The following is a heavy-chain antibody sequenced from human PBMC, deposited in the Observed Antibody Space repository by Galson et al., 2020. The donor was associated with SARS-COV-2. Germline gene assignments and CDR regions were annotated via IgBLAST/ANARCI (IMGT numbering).Heavy chain of an antibody. CDR1: GFTFSSHA. CDR3: ARDGQLTGGWAFVY. Sequence: GESLKISCAASGFTFSSHAIHWVRQAPGKGLEWVAQIFYDGSDKYYGDSVKGRFTISRDSSKNMVYLQMNNLKFDDTAVYYCARDGQLTGGWAFVYWGQGTLVTVSS. CDR2: IFYDGSDK. J-gene: IGHJ4*02. D-gene: IGHD2-8*02. V-gene: IGHV3-33*01.